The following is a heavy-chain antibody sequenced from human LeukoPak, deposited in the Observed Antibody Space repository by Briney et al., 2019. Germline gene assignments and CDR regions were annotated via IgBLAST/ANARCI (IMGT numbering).Heavy chain of an antibody. D-gene: IGHD3-22*01. CDR1: GYTFTNYG. CDR3: ARDGHWRYYYGSSGRDDVFDI. V-gene: IGHV1-18*01. Sequence: ASVKVSCKASGYTFTNYGISWVRQAPGQGLEWMGCISTYHGNTNYAQKLQGRVTMTTDTSTSTAYMELRSLRSDDTAVYYCARDGHWRYYYGSSGRDDVFDIWGQGTMVTVSS. J-gene: IGHJ3*02. CDR2: ISTYHGNT.